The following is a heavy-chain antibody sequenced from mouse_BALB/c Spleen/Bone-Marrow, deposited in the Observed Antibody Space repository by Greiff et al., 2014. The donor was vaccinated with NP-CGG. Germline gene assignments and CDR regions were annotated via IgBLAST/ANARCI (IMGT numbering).Heavy chain of an antibody. V-gene: IGHV14-3*02. CDR2: IDPANGNT. CDR3: ARIYYYGRGYFDY. Sequence: VQLQQSGAELVKPGASVKLSCTASGFNIKDTYMHWVKQRPEQGLEWIGRIDPANGNTKYDPKFQGKATITADTSSNTAYLQLSSLTSVGTAVYYCARIYYYGRGYFDYWGQGTTLTVSS. CDR1: GFNIKDTY. D-gene: IGHD1-1*01. J-gene: IGHJ2*01.